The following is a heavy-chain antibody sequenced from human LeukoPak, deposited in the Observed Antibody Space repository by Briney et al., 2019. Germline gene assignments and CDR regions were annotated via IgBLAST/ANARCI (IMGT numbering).Heavy chain of an antibody. CDR1: GFTFSSYG. CDR2: IGYDGSNK. V-gene: IGHV3-30*02. CDR3: AQDSYYYYIDV. Sequence: PGGSLRLSCAASGFTFSSYGMHWVRQAPGKGLEWVTFIGYDGSNKYYTDSVKGRFTISRDNSKNTLYLQMNSLRAEDTAIYYCAQDSYYYYIDVWGKGTTVTVSS. J-gene: IGHJ6*03.